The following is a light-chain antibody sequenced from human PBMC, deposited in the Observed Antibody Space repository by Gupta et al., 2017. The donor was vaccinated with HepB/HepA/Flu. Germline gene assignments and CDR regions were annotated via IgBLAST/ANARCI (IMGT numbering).Light chain of an antibody. Sequence: QSALTQPRPVSGPPGQSSTISFTGTNSDVGGYKYVPWYQQHPGKAPKLILYDVSQRPSGVPDRFSGSNSGNTASVTISGLQPDDDADYYCSLYAGSYVVFGGGTKLTVL. CDR2: DVS. CDR3: SLYAGSYVV. J-gene: IGLJ2*01. CDR1: NSDVGGYKY. V-gene: IGLV2-11*01.